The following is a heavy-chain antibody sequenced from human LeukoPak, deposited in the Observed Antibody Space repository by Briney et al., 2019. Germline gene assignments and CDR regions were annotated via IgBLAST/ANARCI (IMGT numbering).Heavy chain of an antibody. CDR3: ARDRYFLISVSGTIDY. Sequence: QTGGSLRLSCVASGFTFSSYSINWVRQAPGKGLEWIAYISRSSDTIFYADSVKGRFTVSRDNAKNSLYLQMNSLRGEEPALYYCARDRYFLISVSGTIDYWGQGTLVTVSS. J-gene: IGHJ4*02. CDR1: GFTFSSYS. D-gene: IGHD6-19*01. V-gene: IGHV3-48*01. CDR2: ISRSSDTI.